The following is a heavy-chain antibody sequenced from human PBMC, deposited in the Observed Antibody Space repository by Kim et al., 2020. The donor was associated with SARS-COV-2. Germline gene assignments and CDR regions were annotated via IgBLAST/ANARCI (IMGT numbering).Heavy chain of an antibody. CDR2: ISSSSSYI. CDR3: ARDRDHYYYGMDV. V-gene: IGHV3-21*01. CDR1: GFTFSSYS. Sequence: GGSLRLSCAASGFTFSSYSMNWVRQAPGKGLEWVSSISSSSSYIYYADSVKGRFTISRDNAKNSLYLQMNSLRAEDTAVYYCARDRDHYYYGMDVWGQGTTVTVSS. J-gene: IGHJ6*02.